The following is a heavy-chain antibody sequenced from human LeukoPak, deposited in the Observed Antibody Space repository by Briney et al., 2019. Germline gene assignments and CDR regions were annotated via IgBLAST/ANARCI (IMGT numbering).Heavy chain of an antibody. Sequence: GGSLRLSCGASGFTSTSHDMHWVRQAPGKGLEYVSGISGTGGSTYYANSVKGRFIISRDNSKNTLYLQMGSLRAEDMAVYYCTRGLPGGLDSWGQGILVTVSS. CDR3: TRGLPGGLDS. CDR1: GFTSTSHD. V-gene: IGHV3-64*01. D-gene: IGHD3-10*01. CDR2: ISGTGGST. J-gene: IGHJ4*02.